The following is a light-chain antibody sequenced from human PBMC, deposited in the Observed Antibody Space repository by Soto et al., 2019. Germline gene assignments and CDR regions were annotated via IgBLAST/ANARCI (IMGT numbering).Light chain of an antibody. J-gene: IGKJ4*01. CDR2: DAS. CDR1: QSVGSY. CDR3: QQRSNLPPLT. V-gene: IGKV3-11*02. Sequence: ELVVTQSPATLSLSPGERATLSCRTSQSVGSYVAWYQKKPGQAPRLLIYDASNRATGIPARFSGSGSGRDFTLTINSLEPEAFAVSYWQQRSNLPPLTFGGGTKVEIK.